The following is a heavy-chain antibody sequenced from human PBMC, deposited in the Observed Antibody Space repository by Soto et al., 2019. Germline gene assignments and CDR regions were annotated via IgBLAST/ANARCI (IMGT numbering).Heavy chain of an antibody. V-gene: IGHV3-21*01. CDR3: ARDLAYCDGDCYPRLELDS. CDR2: ISGSSTYI. D-gene: IGHD2-21*02. CDR1: GFTFSNYN. Sequence: NPGGSLRLSCAASGFTFSNYNMNWVRQAPGKGLEWVSSISGSSTYIYYTDSEKGRFTISRDNAKNSLYLQMNSLRAEDTAVYYCARDLAYCDGDCYPRLELDSWGQGTLVTVSS. J-gene: IGHJ4*02.